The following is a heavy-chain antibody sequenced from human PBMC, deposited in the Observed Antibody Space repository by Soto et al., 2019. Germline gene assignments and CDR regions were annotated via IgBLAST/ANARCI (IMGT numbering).Heavy chain of an antibody. V-gene: IGHV3-73*02. CDR2: IRSKANNYAT. D-gene: IGHD2-21*02. CDR3: ARHALQYCGGDCYRLPYFDL. CDR1: GFTFSGSA. J-gene: IGHJ2*01. Sequence: EVQLVESGGGLVQPGGSLKLSCAASGFTFSGSAMHWVRQASGKGLEWVGRIRSKANNYATVYAASVKGRFTISRDDSNNTAHLQMNSLKPEDTAVYYCARHALQYCGGDCYRLPYFDLWGRGTLVTVSS.